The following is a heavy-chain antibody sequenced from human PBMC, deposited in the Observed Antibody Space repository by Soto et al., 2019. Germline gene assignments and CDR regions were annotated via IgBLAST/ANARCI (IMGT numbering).Heavy chain of an antibody. V-gene: IGHV3-74*01. CDR3: ARGIAEERGYSYYGMDV. Sequence: GGSLRLSCAASGFTFSSYWMHWVRQAPGKGLVWVSRINSDGSSTSYADSVKGRFTISRDNAKNTLYLQMNSLRAEDTAVYYCARGIAEERGYSYYGMDVWGRGTTVTVSS. D-gene: IGHD6-13*01. J-gene: IGHJ6*02. CDR2: INSDGSST. CDR1: GFTFSSYW.